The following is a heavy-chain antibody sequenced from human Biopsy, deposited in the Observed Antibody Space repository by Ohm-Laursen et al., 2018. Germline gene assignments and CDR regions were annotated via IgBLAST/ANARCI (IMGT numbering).Heavy chain of an antibody. D-gene: IGHD2-15*01. Sequence: SLRLFCSASGFTFSSHAMSWVRQAPGKGLEWVSVLSGSGGTTYYADSVKGRFTISRDNSKNTLYLQMNSLTAEDTAVYYCAKTFHGSSFLYDYWGQGTLVTVSS. J-gene: IGHJ4*02. CDR2: LSGSGGTT. CDR1: GFTFSSHA. V-gene: IGHV3-23*01. CDR3: AKTFHGSSFLYDY.